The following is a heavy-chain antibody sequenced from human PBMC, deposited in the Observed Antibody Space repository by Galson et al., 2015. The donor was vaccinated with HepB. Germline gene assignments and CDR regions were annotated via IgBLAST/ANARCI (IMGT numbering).Heavy chain of an antibody. V-gene: IGHV1-69*02. CDR3: ARVVGDYGDYVDYFDY. CDR1: GGTFTSYT. CDR2: IIPFVDIA. D-gene: IGHD4-17*01. J-gene: IGHJ4*02. Sequence: SVKVSCKASGGTFTSYTLNWVRQAPGQGLEWMGRIIPFVDIANYAQKFQGRVTITADKSTSTTYMELSSLRSEDTAVYYCARVVGDYGDYVDYFDYWAREPWSPSPQ.